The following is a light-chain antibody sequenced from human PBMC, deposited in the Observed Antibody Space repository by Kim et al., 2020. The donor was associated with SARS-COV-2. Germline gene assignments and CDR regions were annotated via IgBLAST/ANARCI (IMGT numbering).Light chain of an antibody. CDR3: QKCDSAPWT. Sequence: DIQMTQSPSSLSASVGDRVTITCRASQDISNYLAWFQLKPGKAPKLLIYAASAVQPAVPSRFSGSGSGTDFTLTVTSLQPEDVATYYCQKCDSAPWTFGQGTKMGIK. CDR2: AAS. CDR1: QDISNY. J-gene: IGKJ1*01. V-gene: IGKV1-27*01.